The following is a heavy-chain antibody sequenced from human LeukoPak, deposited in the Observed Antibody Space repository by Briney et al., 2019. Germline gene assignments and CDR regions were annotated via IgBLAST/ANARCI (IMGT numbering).Heavy chain of an antibody. CDR2: IYTSGST. CDR1: GGSINSYY. CDR3: ARGRFDSSGAGDYFDH. J-gene: IGHJ4*02. D-gene: IGHD3-22*01. V-gene: IGHV4-4*07. Sequence: SETLSLTCTVSGGSINSYYWSWIRQLAGKGLEWIGRIYTSGSTNYDPPLSSRVTMSVDTSKNQFSLKLTSVTAADTAVYFCARGRFDSSGAGDYFDHWGQGTLVTVSS.